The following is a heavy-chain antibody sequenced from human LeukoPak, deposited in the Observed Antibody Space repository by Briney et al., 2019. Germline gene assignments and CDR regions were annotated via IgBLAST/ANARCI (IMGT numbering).Heavy chain of an antibody. D-gene: IGHD3-3*01. V-gene: IGHV3-21*01. CDR1: GFTFSSYS. Sequence: GGSLRLSCADSGFTFSSYSMNWVRQAPGKGLEWVSSISSSSSYIYYADSVKGRSTISRDNAKNSLYLQMNSLRAEDTAVYYCAREDRSWYYDFWSGPRDFDYWGQGTLVTVSS. J-gene: IGHJ4*02. CDR3: AREDRSWYYDFWSGPRDFDY. CDR2: ISSSSSYI.